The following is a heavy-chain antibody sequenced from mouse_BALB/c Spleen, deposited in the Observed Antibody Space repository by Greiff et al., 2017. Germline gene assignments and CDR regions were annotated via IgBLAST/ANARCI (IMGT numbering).Heavy chain of an antibody. CDR3: ARSGITTRYAMDY. D-gene: IGHD2-4*01. J-gene: IGHJ4*01. CDR2: ISSGSSTI. Sequence: EVMLVESGGGLVQPGGSRKLSCAASGFTFSSFGMHWVRQAPEKGLEWVAYISSGSSTIYYADTVKGRFTISRDNPKNTLFLQMTSLRSEDTAMYYCARSGITTRYAMDYWGQGTSVTVSS. CDR1: GFTFSSFG. V-gene: IGHV5-17*02.